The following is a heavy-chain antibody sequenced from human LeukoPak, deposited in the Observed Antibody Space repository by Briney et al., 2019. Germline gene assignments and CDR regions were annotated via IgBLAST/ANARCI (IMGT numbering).Heavy chain of an antibody. D-gene: IGHD5-12*01. CDR1: GGTFSSYA. V-gene: IGHV1-69*06. Sequence: SVKVSCKASGGTFSSYAISWVRQAPGQGLEWMGGIIPIFGTANYAQKFQGRVTMTEDTSTDTAYMELSSLRSEDTAVYYCATDLIVATISSGYYWGQGTLVTVSS. CDR3: ATDLIVATISSGYY. CDR2: IIPIFGTA. J-gene: IGHJ4*02.